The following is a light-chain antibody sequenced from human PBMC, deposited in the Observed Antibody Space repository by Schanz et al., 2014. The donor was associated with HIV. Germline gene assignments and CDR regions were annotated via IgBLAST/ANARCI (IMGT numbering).Light chain of an antibody. CDR1: ESISEW. J-gene: IGKJ2*01. CDR2: KAS. V-gene: IGKV1-5*03. Sequence: HLTQSPSTLSASVGDRVSITCRTSESISEWLAWYQQKPGKAPKLLIYKASSLESGVPSRFRGSGSGREFTLTISSLQPDDVGTYFCQQYDTYPYTFGQGTTLDLK. CDR3: QQYDTYPYT.